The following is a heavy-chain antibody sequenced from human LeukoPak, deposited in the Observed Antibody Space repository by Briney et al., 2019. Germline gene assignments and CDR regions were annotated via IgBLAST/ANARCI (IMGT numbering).Heavy chain of an antibody. Sequence: SETLSLTCAVYGGSFSGYYWSWIRQPPGKGLEWIGEINHSGSTNYNPSLKSRVTISVDTSKNQFSLKLSSVTAADTAVYYCARGSPTRSSWYPYYCDYWGQGTLVTVSS. CDR2: INHSGST. D-gene: IGHD6-13*01. V-gene: IGHV4-34*01. CDR3: ARGSPTRSSWYPYYCDY. CDR1: GGSFSGYY. J-gene: IGHJ4*02.